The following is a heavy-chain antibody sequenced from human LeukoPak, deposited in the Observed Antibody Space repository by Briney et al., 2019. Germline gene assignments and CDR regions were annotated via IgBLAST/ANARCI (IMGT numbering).Heavy chain of an antibody. Sequence: GASVKVSCKASGYNFTGYYLHWVRQAPGQGLEWMGWINPNTGGTNYAQKFQGRVTKTRDTSISTAYMELSRLRSDDTALYYCARFYSGYGNYYYYMDVWGKGTTVTVSS. J-gene: IGHJ6*03. D-gene: IGHD5-12*01. CDR1: GYNFTGYY. CDR3: ARFYSGYGNYYYYMDV. CDR2: INPNTGGT. V-gene: IGHV1-2*02.